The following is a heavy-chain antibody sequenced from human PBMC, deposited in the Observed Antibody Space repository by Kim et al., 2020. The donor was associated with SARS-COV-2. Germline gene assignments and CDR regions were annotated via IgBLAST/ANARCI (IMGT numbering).Heavy chain of an antibody. V-gene: IGHV5-51*01. CDR3: ARCLGSGQWLVRLAPGGMDV. CDR1: GYSFTSYW. J-gene: IGHJ6*02. CDR2: IYPGDSDT. D-gene: IGHD6-19*01. Sequence: GESLKISCKGSGYSFTSYWIGWVRQMPGKGLEWMGIIYPGDSDTRYSPSFQGQVTISADKSISTAYLQWSSLKASDTAMYYCARCLGSGQWLVRLAPGGMDVWGQGTTVTVSS.